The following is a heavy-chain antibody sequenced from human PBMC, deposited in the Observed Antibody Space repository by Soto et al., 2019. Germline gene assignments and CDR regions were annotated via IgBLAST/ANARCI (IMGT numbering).Heavy chain of an antibody. CDR1: GFTFNNYA. CDR2: VSGTTGSP. Sequence: GGSLRLSCAASGFTFNNYAMSWVRQAPGKGLEWVSSVSGTTGSPSYADPVKGRFTISRDNSKSRVYLQMISLRAEDTAVYYCAKDSGDRVEGLDCWGQGTLVTVSS. CDR3: AKDSGDRVEGLDC. J-gene: IGHJ4*02. V-gene: IGHV3-23*01. D-gene: IGHD3-10*01.